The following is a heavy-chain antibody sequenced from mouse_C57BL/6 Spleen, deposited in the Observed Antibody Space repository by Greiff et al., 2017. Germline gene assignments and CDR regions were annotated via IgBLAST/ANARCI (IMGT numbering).Heavy chain of an antibody. CDR2: ISSGSSTI. CDR1: GFTFSDYG. Sequence: EVHLVEPGGGLVKPGGSLKLSCAASGFTFSDYGMHWVRQAPEKGLEWVAYISSGSSTIYYADTVKGRFTISRDNATNTLFLQMTSLRSEDTAMYYCAGFYYDSRPAYWGQGTLVTVSA. CDR3: AGFYYDSRPAY. D-gene: IGHD2-4*01. V-gene: IGHV5-17*01. J-gene: IGHJ3*01.